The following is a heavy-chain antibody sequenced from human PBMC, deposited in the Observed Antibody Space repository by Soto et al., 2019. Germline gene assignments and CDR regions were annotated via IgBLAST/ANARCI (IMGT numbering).Heavy chain of an antibody. CDR2: FDPEDGET. J-gene: IGHJ4*02. CDR3: AISRQWLGKFDY. D-gene: IGHD6-19*01. CDR1: GYTLTELS. V-gene: IGHV1-24*01. Sequence: ASVKVSCKVSGYTLTELSMHWVRQAPGKGLEWMGGFDPEDGETIYAQKFQGRVTMTEDTSTDTAYMELSSLRSEDTAVYYCAISRQWLGKFDYWGQGTLVTVSS.